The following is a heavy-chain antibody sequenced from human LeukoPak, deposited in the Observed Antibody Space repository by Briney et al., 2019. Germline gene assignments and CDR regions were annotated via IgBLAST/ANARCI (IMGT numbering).Heavy chain of an antibody. Sequence: SETLSLICTVSGGSISSYFWSWIRQPAGKGLEWIGRIYTSGSTNYNPSLKSRVTMSVDTSKNQFSLKLSSVTAADTAVYYCAGYGSGSYYMYYWGQGTLVTVSS. V-gene: IGHV4-4*07. CDR2: IYTSGST. CDR3: AGYGSGSYYMYY. D-gene: IGHD3-10*01. J-gene: IGHJ4*02. CDR1: GGSISSYF.